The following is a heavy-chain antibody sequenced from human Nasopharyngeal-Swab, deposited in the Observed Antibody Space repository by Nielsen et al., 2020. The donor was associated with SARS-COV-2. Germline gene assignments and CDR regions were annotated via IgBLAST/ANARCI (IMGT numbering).Heavy chain of an antibody. D-gene: IGHD2-21*01. J-gene: IGHJ5*01. V-gene: IGHV3-64*01. CDR3: ARALGDHPDS. CDR1: GFNLRSYA. CDR2: ISGDGGTT. Sequence: GESLKISCAASGFNLRSYAMHWVRQAPGKGLEYVSVISGDGGTTFYANSVKGRFTISRDNSKNTLYLQMGSLRPEDTAVYYCARALGDHPDSWGQGTLVTISS.